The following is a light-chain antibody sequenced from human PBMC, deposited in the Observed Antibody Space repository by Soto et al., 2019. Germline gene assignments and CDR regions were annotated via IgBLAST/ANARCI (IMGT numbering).Light chain of an antibody. J-gene: IGKJ2*01. Sequence: AIRMTQSPSSLSASTGDRVTITCRASQGISSYLAWYQQKPGKAPKLLIYAASTLQSGVPSRFSGSGSGTDXTXTXSCXXXXDFATYYCQQYYSYPFTFGQGTKLEIK. V-gene: IGKV1-8*01. CDR3: QQYYSYPFT. CDR2: AAS. CDR1: QGISSY.